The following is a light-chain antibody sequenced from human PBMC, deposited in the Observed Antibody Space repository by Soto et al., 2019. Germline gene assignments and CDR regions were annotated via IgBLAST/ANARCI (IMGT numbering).Light chain of an antibody. V-gene: IGLV2-14*01. CDR1: SSDVGGYKY. CDR3: ASYTRTTTLV. CDR2: EVS. J-gene: IGLJ2*01. Sequence: QSALTQPASVSGSPGQSITISCTGTSSDVGGYKYVSWYQQHPDKAPKLIIFEVSNRPSGISSRFSGSKSGNTASLTISGLQAEDEADYYCASYTRTTTLVFGGGTKLTVL.